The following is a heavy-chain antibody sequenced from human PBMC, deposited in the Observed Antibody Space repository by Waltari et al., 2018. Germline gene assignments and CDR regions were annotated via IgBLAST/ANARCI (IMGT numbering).Heavy chain of an antibody. D-gene: IGHD2-8*01. J-gene: IGHJ4*02. Sequence: EVQLAQSGVEVKKPGESLQISCKGSGFSFADYWIGWVRQVPGKGLEWRGTIHPRDSDITYSPSLQGQVTFSADKSITTAYLQWRSLKASDTATYYCARRRGTNAFYNFFDYWGQGTLVTVSS. CDR3: ARRRGTNAFYNFFDY. CDR1: GFSFADYW. V-gene: IGHV5-51*01. CDR2: IHPRDSDI.